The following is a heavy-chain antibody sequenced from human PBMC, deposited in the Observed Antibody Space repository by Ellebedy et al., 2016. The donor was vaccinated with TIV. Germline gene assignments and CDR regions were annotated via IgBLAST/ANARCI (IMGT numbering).Heavy chain of an antibody. CDR2: IRSKAYGGTT. J-gene: IGHJ4*02. CDR3: TRWADVAHQQFDY. V-gene: IGHV3-49*03. CDR1: GFTFGDYA. D-gene: IGHD1-26*01. Sequence: GGSLRLSCTASGFTFGDYAMSWFRQAPGKGLEWVGFIRSKAYGGTTEYAASVKGRFTISRDDSKSIAYLQMNSLKTEDTAVYYCTRWADVAHQQFDYWGQGTLVTVSS.